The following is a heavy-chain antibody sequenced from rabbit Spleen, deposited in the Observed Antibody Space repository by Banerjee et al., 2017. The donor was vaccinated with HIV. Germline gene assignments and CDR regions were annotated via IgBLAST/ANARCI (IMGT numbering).Heavy chain of an antibody. Sequence: QEQLMESGGGLVQPGGSLKLSCKASGFDFSSYGVSWVRQAPGKGLEWIGYIDPLFDTTYYANWVDGRFTISSHNAQNTLYLQLNSLTAADTATYFCARDLAAVIGWNLALWGQGTLVTVS. D-gene: IGHD1-1*01. CDR3: ARDLAAVIGWNLAL. J-gene: IGHJ3*01. V-gene: IGHV1S47*01. CDR1: GFDFSSYG. CDR2: IDPLFDTT.